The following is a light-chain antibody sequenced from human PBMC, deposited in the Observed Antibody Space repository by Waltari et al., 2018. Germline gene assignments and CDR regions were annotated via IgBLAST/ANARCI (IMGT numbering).Light chain of an antibody. Sequence: ETTLTQSPAFMSATPRDKVNIYCRPSQDIADEMNWYQQKPGEGAIFIIQEATTRVPGIPPRFSGSGYGTDFTLTINNIQSEDVASYYCLEHDNFPTHTFGQGTKLEIK. CDR3: LEHDNFPTHT. V-gene: IGKV5-2*01. J-gene: IGKJ2*01. CDR1: QDIADE. CDR2: EAT.